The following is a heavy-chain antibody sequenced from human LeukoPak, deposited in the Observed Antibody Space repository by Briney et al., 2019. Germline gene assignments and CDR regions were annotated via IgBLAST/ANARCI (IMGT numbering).Heavy chain of an antibody. CDR3: ARKGTYCSGGSCYSVFDY. CDR1: GLTFSSYG. CDR2: IWYDGSNK. V-gene: IGHV3-33*01. D-gene: IGHD2-15*01. Sequence: GSLRLSCAASGLTFSSYGMHWVRQAPGKGLEWVAVIWYDGSNKYYADSVKGRFTISRDNSKNTLYLQMNSLRAEDTAVYYCARKGTYCSGGSCYSVFDYWGQGTLVTVSS. J-gene: IGHJ4*02.